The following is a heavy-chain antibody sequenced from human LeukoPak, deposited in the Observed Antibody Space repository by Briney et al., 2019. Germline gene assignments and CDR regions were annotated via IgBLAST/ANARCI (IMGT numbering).Heavy chain of an antibody. D-gene: IGHD2/OR15-2a*01. CDR1: GYTFTSYG. CDR2: ISAYNGNT. V-gene: IGHV1-18*01. J-gene: IGHJ4*02. Sequence: GASVKVSCKASGYTFTSYGISWVRQAPGEGVGWGGWISAYNGNTNYAQKLQGRVTMTTDTSTSTAYMELRSLRSDDTAVYYCARDDRISSAKGQFDYWGQGTLVTVSS. CDR3: ARDDRISSAKGQFDY.